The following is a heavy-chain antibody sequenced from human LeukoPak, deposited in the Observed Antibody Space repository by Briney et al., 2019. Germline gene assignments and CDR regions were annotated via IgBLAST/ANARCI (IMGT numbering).Heavy chain of an antibody. V-gene: IGHV5-51*01. D-gene: IGHD3-3*01. J-gene: IGHJ4*02. CDR2: IYPGDSDT. CDR1: GYRFTSYW. Sequence: GESLKISCKGSGYRFTSYWIGWVRQMPGKGLEWMGIIYPGDSDTRYSPSFQGQVTISADKSISTAYLQWSSLKASDTAMYYCARLKLRFLEWLPLFDYWGQGTLVTVSS. CDR3: ARLKLRFLEWLPLFDY.